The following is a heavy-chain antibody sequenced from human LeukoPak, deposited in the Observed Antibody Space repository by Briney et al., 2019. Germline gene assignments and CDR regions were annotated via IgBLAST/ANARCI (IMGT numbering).Heavy chain of an antibody. J-gene: IGHJ5*02. D-gene: IGHD5-18*01. Sequence: GGSLRLSCAASGFTFSSYAMSWVRQAPGKGLEWVSAISGSGGSTYYADSVKGRFTISRDNSKNTLYLQMNSLRAEDTAVNYCAKGGRIQNIEDNWFDPWGQGTLVTVSS. V-gene: IGHV3-23*01. CDR1: GFTFSSYA. CDR2: ISGSGGST. CDR3: AKGGRIQNIEDNWFDP.